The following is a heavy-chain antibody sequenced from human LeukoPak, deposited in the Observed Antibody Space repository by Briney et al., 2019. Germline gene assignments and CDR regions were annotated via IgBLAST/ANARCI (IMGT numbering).Heavy chain of an antibody. J-gene: IGHJ4*02. CDR2: ISSISSTV. Sequence: PGGSLRLSCAASGFIFGSYNMNWVRQAPGKGLEWVSYISSISSTVYYADSVQGRFTISRDNAKNSLYLQMNSLRDEDTAVYYCAREVVPYSGSYYIDYWGQETLVTVSS. CDR3: AREVVPYSGSYYIDY. V-gene: IGHV3-48*02. CDR1: GFIFGSYN. D-gene: IGHD1-26*01.